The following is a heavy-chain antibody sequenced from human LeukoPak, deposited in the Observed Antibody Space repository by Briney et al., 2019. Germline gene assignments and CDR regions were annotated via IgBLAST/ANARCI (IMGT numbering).Heavy chain of an antibody. J-gene: IGHJ4*02. D-gene: IGHD4-17*01. CDR2: ISSSSSYI. Sequence: GGSLRLSCAASGFTFSSYSMNWVRQAPGKGLEWVSSISSSSSYIYYADSVKGRFTISRDNAKNSLYLQMNSLRAEDTAVYYCSRGDDYGDYVRDWGQGTLVTVSS. V-gene: IGHV3-21*01. CDR3: SRGDDYGDYVRD. CDR1: GFTFSSYS.